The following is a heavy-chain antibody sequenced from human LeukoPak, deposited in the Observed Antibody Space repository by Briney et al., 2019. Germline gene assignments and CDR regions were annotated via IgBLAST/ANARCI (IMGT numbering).Heavy chain of an antibody. CDR1: GFTFSNYA. V-gene: IGHV3-30*03. CDR2: TSYDGNEK. CDR3: ATGGTRAATGRMGF. J-gene: IGHJ4*02. Sequence: PGGSLRLSCAASGFTFSNYAMSWVRQAPGKGLEWVTVTSYDGNEKYYADSVKGRFTISRDNSKNTVYLQVNSLRAEDTAVYYCATGGTRAATGRMGFWGLGTLVTVSS. D-gene: IGHD6-25*01.